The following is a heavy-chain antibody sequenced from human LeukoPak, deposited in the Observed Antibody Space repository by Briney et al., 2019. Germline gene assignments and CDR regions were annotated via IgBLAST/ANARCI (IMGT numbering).Heavy chain of an antibody. Sequence: PSETLSLTCAVYGGSFSGYYWSWIRQPPGKGLEWIGEINHSGSTNYNPSLKSRVTISVDASKNQFSLKLSSVTAADTAVYYCARVTGSGSWKFDPWGQGTLATVSS. CDR2: INHSGST. CDR1: GGSFSGYY. V-gene: IGHV4-34*01. D-gene: IGHD6-13*01. J-gene: IGHJ5*02. CDR3: ARVTGSGSWKFDP.